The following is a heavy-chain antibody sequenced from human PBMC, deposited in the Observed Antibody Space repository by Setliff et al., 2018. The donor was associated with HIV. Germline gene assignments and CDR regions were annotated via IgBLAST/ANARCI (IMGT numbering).Heavy chain of an antibody. CDR3: APNLYGDYGLGDYYYGMDV. CDR1: GYTVTELS. V-gene: IGHV1-24*01. Sequence: ASVKVSCKVSGYTVTELSINWVRQAPGKGPEWMGGFDPEDNKIVYAQKFQGRVTTTEDTSTDTAYMELSSLRPEDTAVYYCAPNLYGDYGLGDYYYGMDVWGQGTTVTVSS. J-gene: IGHJ6*02. CDR2: FDPEDNKI. D-gene: IGHD4-17*01.